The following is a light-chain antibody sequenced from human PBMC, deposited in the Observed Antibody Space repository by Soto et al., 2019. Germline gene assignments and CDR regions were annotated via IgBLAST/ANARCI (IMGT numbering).Light chain of an antibody. J-gene: IGLJ1*01. CDR2: EVS. CDR3: SLYAFNNIYYF. CDR1: SNDVGGYNF. Sequence: QSVLTQPPSASGSPVQSVTISCTGTSNDVGGYNFVSWYQQHPGKAPKLMIFEVSKRPSGVPDRFSGSKSGSTASLTVSGLQSEDEADYYCSLYAFNNIYYFFGTGT. V-gene: IGLV2-8*01.